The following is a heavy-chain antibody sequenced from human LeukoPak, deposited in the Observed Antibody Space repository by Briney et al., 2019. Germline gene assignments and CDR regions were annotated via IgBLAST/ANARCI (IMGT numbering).Heavy chain of an antibody. CDR2: INTNTGNP. D-gene: IGHD6-19*01. CDR3: ARDLSSGWPYYYYYMDV. J-gene: IGHJ6*03. CDR1: GYTFTSYA. V-gene: IGHV7-4-1*02. Sequence: ASVKVSCKASGYTFTSYAMNWVRQAPGQGLEWMGWINTNTGNPTYAQGFTGRFVFSLDTSVSTAYLQVSSLKAEDTAVYYCARDLSSGWPYYYYYMDVWGKGTTVTVSS.